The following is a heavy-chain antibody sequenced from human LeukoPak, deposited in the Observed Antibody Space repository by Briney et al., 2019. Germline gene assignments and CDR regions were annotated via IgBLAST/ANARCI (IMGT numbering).Heavy chain of an antibody. CDR1: RFISSNYR. CDR3: ARESSRGWRNEGFDM. V-gene: IGHV3-7*01. Sequence: PGGSLRLNCEASRFISSNYRMSWVRQAPGKGVEWVSSIKEGGGEKYYVDSVKGRVTLSRDNAKNSLYLQMNSLRVADTGVYYRARESSRGWRNEGFDMSGQGKIVTVSS. D-gene: IGHD6-19*01. CDR2: IKEGGGEK. J-gene: IGHJ3*02.